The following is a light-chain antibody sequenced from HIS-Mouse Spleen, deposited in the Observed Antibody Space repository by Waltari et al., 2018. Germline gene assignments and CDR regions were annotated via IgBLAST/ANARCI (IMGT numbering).Light chain of an antibody. V-gene: IGLV3-10*01. CDR1: ALPNKY. Sequence: SYELTQPPSVSVSPGQTARITCPGAALPNKYAYWDQQKSGQAPVLVIYEDSKRPSGIPERFSGSSSGTMATLTISGAQVEDEADYYCYSTDSSGNHRVFGGGTKLTVL. CDR3: YSTDSSGNHRV. J-gene: IGLJ2*01. CDR2: EDS.